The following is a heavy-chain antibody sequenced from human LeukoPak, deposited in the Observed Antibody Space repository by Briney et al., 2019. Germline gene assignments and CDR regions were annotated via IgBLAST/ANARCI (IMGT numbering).Heavy chain of an antibody. CDR3: ARDPAADIDY. J-gene: IGHJ4*02. V-gene: IGHV3-7*01. D-gene: IGHD6-13*01. CDR2: INQDGSEK. Sequence: PGGSLRLSCAASGFTFSSYWMTWVRQAPGKGLEWVANINQDGSEKYYVDSLRGRFTTSRDNAKNSLYLQMNSLRAEDTAVYYCARDPAADIDYWGQGTLVTVSS. CDR1: GFTFSSYW.